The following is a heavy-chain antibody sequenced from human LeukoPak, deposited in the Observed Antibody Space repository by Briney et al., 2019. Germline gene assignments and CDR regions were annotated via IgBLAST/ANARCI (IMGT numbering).Heavy chain of an antibody. CDR1: GYTFTSYY. V-gene: IGHV1-46*01. CDR2: INPSGGST. D-gene: IGHD1-26*01. CDR3: ARAVVGARAFDY. J-gene: IGHJ4*02. Sequence: ASVKVSCKASGYTFTSYYMHWARQAPGQGLEWMGIINPSGGSTSYAQKFQGRVTMTRDTSTSTVYMELSSLRSEDTAVYYCARAVVGARAFDYWGQGTLVTVSS.